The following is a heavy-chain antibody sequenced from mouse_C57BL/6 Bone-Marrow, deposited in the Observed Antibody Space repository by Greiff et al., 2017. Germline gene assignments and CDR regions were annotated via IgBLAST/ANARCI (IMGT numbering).Heavy chain of an antibody. CDR1: GYTFTGYW. D-gene: IGHD1-1*01. V-gene: IGHV1-9*01. CDR2: ILPGSGST. CDR3: AGGGVITDWYFDV. J-gene: IGHJ1*03. Sequence: VQLQQSGAELMKPGASVKLSCKATGYTFTGYWIEWVKQRPGHGLEWIGEILPGSGSTNYNEKFKGKATLTADTSSNTAYMQLSSLTTEESAIYYCAGGGVITDWYFDVWGTGTTVTVSS.